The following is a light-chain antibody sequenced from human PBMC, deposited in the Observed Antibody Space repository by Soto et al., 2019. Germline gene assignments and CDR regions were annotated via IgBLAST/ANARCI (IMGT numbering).Light chain of an antibody. V-gene: IGKV3-15*01. CDR2: SSS. CDR1: QSVSTN. J-gene: IGKJ2*01. Sequence: EIVMTQSPATLSVSPGERAALSCRASQSVSTNLAWYQQKPGQAPRLLIYSSSTRATNIPARFSGSGSGTEFTLTISSLXSEDFAVYYCQQYSKWPSYTFGQGTKVDIK. CDR3: QQYSKWPSYT.